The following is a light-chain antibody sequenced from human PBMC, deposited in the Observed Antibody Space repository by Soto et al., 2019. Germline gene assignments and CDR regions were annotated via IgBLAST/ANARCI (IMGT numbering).Light chain of an antibody. V-gene: IGLV2-14*01. CDR1: SSDIGGYNY. Sequence: QSALTQPASVSGSPGQSITISCTGTSSDIGGYNYVSWYQHHPRKAPKLMIYEVSNRPSGVSNRFSGSKSGNTASLTISGIQAEDEADYHCSSYTSRTTFVLFGGGTQLTVL. CDR2: EVS. CDR3: SSYTSRTTFVL. J-gene: IGLJ2*01.